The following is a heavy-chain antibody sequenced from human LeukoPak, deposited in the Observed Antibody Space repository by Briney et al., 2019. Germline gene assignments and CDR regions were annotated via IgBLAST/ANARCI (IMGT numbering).Heavy chain of an antibody. Sequence: SETLSLTCTVSGGSISSGGYYWSWIRQQPGKGLEWIGYIYYSGSTYYNPSLKSRVTISVDTSKNQFSLKLSSVTAADTAVYYCAVFATYYYDSSGYYHYWGQGTLVTVSS. V-gene: IGHV4-31*03. CDR1: GGSISSGGYY. CDR2: IYYSGST. J-gene: IGHJ4*02. CDR3: AVFATYYYDSSGYYHY. D-gene: IGHD3-22*01.